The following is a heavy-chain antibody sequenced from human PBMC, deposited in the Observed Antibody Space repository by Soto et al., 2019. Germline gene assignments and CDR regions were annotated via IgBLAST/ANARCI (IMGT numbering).Heavy chain of an antibody. CDR2: ISSSSDYI. J-gene: IGHJ3*01. D-gene: IGHD3-22*01. CDR1: GFTFSIYN. V-gene: IGHV3-21*01. CDR3: ARVVYYDRSAYGL. Sequence: GGSLSLSCSASGFTFSIYNMNWVRQAPGKGLEWVSSISSSSDYIYYADSLKGRFTISRDNAKNSLYLQMNSLRAEDAAVYYCARVVYYDRSAYGLWGQGTMVTVS.